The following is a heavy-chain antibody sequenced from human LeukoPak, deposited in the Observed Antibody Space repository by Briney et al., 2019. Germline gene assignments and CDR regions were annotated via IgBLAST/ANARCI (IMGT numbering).Heavy chain of an antibody. J-gene: IGHJ4*02. D-gene: IGHD1-26*01. CDR3: ARDSGRFYIDY. Sequence: GGSLRLSCAASGFTFSHYWMTWVRQAPGKGLEWVTNINQDGSEEFYVDSLKGRFTISRDNAKNSLYLQINSLRADDTAIYYCARDSGRFYIDYWGQGTLVTVSS. V-gene: IGHV3-7*03. CDR2: INQDGSEE. CDR1: GFTFSHYW.